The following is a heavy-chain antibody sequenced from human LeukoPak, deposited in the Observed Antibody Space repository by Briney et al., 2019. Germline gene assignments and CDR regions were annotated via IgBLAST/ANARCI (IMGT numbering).Heavy chain of an antibody. V-gene: IGHV4-4*07. CDR3: ARDIPTGYHDY. CDR2: TYTSGTT. Sequence: PSGTLSLTCFISGGSISSYFWSWVRQPAGKGLEWIGRTYTSGTTNYNTSLMSRVTLSLDTSKNQFSLKLSSVTAADTAVYYCARDIPTGYHDYWGQGTLVTVSS. CDR1: GGSISSYF. J-gene: IGHJ4*02. D-gene: IGHD3-9*01.